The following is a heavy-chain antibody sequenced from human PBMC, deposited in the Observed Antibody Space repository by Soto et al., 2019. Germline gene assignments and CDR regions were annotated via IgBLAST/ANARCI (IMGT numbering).Heavy chain of an antibody. CDR2: VYYTGTT. J-gene: IGHJ5*02. D-gene: IGHD1-1*01. CDR1: GGFVSSASYF. Sequence: QVQLQESGPGLVKPSETLSLTCTVSGGFVSSASYFWSWIRQPPGKEMEFIAYVYYTGTTKYSPSLKSRASISLDTSKNQFSLNLNSVTTADTAIYYCARMRSGEDPYWFDPWGQGILVTVS. CDR3: ARMRSGEDPYWFDP. V-gene: IGHV4-61*01.